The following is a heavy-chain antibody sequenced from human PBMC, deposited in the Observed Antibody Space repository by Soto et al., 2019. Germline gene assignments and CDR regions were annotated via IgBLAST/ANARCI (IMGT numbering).Heavy chain of an antibody. V-gene: IGHV4-39*01. J-gene: IGHJ4*02. CDR2: IDYSGST. Sequence: SQTLSLTCSVSGGSISSSSYYRGWIRQPPGKGLEWIGRIDYSGSTYYNPSLKRRVTISLDTSKNQFSLKLSSVTAADTAVFYFARHAYSSSPHYFFAYWGQGTLVPVSS. CDR1: GGSISSSSYY. CDR3: ARHAYSSSPHYFFAY. D-gene: IGHD6-6*01.